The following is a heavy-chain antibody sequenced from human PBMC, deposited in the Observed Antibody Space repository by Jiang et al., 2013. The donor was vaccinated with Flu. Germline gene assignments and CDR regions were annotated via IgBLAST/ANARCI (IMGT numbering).Heavy chain of an antibody. J-gene: IGHJ4*01. CDR3: ARANSNYYDSSGQYLDY. Sequence: LLKPSETLSLTCAVYGGSFSGYYWSWIRQPPGKGLEWIGEINHSGSTNYNPSLKSRVTISVDTSKNQFSLKLSSVTAADTAVYYCARANSNYYDSSGQYLDYWG. V-gene: IGHV4-34*01. CDR2: INHSGST. CDR1: GGSFSGYY. D-gene: IGHD3-22*01.